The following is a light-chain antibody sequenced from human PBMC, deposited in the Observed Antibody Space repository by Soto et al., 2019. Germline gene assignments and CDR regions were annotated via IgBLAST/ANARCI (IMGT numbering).Light chain of an antibody. V-gene: IGKV1-33*01. CDR3: QQYDNRPLYT. J-gene: IGKJ2*01. Sequence: DIQMTQSPSSLSASVGDRVTITCQASQDISNYLNWYQQKPGKAPKLLIYDASNLETGVPSRFSGSGSGTDFTFTISSPQPEDIATYYCQQYDNRPLYTFGQGTKLEIK. CDR1: QDISNY. CDR2: DAS.